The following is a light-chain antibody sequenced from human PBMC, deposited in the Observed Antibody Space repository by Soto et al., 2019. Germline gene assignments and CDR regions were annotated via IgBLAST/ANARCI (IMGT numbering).Light chain of an antibody. CDR3: GTWDSSLNAGV. Sequence: QSMLTQSPSVSAAPGQKVTISCSGGSSNIGKNYVSWYQHLPGTAPKLLIYEDHKRPSGIPDRFSGSKSATSATLDITGLQTGDEGDYYCGTWDSSLNAGVFGGGTKLTVL. J-gene: IGLJ3*02. V-gene: IGLV1-51*02. CDR1: SSNIGKNY. CDR2: EDH.